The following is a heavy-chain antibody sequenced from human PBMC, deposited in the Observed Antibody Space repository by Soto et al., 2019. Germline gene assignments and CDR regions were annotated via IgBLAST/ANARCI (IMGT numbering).Heavy chain of an antibody. D-gene: IGHD1-26*01. CDR3: ARQGSWPYYYYGLDV. V-gene: IGHV1-18*01. CDR1: GYTITTSG. Sequence: QVQLVQSGSEVRKHGASVKVSCEASGYTITTSGIRWVRQVPEQVLEWMGWISTYNGDTNSAQNFQGRVLMTADTSTGTAYMELMSLKSDDTAVYYCARQGSWPYYYYGLDVWGQGTTVTVSS. CDR2: ISTYNGDT. J-gene: IGHJ6*02.